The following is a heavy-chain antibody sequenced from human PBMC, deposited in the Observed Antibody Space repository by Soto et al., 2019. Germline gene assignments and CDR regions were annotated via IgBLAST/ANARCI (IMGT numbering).Heavy chain of an antibody. J-gene: IGHJ3*02. CDR2: ISAYNGNT. Sequence: QVQLVQSGAEVKKPGASVKVSCKASGYTVTSYGISWVRQAPGQGLEWMGWISAYNGNTNYAQKLQGRVTMTTDTSTRTAYMELRGLSSDDMVVYYCARSSSGPPPDAFDIWGQGTMVTVSS. CDR3: ARSSSGPPPDAFDI. V-gene: IGHV1-18*03. CDR1: GYTVTSYG. D-gene: IGHD6-19*01.